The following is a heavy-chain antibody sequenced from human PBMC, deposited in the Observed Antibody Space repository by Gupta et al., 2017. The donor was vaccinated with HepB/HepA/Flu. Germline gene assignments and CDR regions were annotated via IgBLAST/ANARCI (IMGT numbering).Heavy chain of an antibody. J-gene: IGHJ6*03. CDR1: AGSFSGYY. D-gene: IGHD3-10*01. CDR3: ARGVRGVGYMDV. CDR2: IHHSGST. V-gene: IGHV4-34*01. Sequence: QVQLQQWGAGLLKPSETLSLTCAVYAGSFSGYYWSWIRQPPGKGLEWIGEIHHSGSTNFNPSLKSRVTISVDTSKNQFSLKVSSVTAADTAVYYCARGVRGVGYMDVWGKGTTVTVSS.